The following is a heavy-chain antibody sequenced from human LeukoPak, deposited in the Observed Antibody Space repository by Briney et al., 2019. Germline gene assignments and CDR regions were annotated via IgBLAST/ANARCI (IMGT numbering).Heavy chain of an antibody. D-gene: IGHD3-10*01. J-gene: IGHJ6*02. CDR3: ARDGTGSGSYYPYYHYYGMDV. CDR1: GFTFSSYS. Sequence: GGSLRLSCAASGFTFSSYSMNWVRQAPGKGLEWVSSISSSSSYIYYADSVKGRFTISRDNAKNSLYLQMNSLRAEDTAVYYCARDGTGSGSYYPYYHYYGMDVWGQGTTVTVSS. V-gene: IGHV3-21*01. CDR2: ISSSSSYI.